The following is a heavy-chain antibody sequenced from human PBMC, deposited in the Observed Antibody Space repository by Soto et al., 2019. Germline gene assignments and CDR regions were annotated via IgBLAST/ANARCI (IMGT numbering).Heavy chain of an antibody. V-gene: IGHV5-51*01. Sequence: PGESLKISCKGSGYSFTSYWIGWVRQMPGKGLEWMGIIYPGDSDTRYSPSFQGQVTISADKSISTAYLQWSSLKASDTAMYYCARHLISTYYDILTGYGSHTRDYGMDGWGQGTTVTVSS. CDR2: IYPGDSDT. CDR3: ARHLISTYYDILTGYGSHTRDYGMDG. CDR1: GYSFTSYW. J-gene: IGHJ6*02. D-gene: IGHD3-9*01.